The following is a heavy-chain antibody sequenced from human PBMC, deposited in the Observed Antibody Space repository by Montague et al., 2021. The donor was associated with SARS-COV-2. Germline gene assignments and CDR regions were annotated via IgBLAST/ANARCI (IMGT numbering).Heavy chain of an antibody. D-gene: IGHD2-2*01. CDR2: ISYLGRT. Sequence: SETLSLTCTGARHSIIGYFWSWIRQHPWRVPQPIGYISYLGRTNYNPSLKSRVTISVDTSKNHFTLRLSSVTAADTAVYYCANFRRTQLLFGTLYYGMDVWGQGTTVTVSS. V-gene: IGHV4-59*01. J-gene: IGHJ6*02. CDR3: ANFRRTQLLFGTLYYGMDV. CDR1: RHSIIGYF.